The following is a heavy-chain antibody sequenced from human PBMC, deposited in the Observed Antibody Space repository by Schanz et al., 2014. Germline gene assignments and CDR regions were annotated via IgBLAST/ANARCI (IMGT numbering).Heavy chain of an antibody. Sequence: QVHLVQSGAEVHKPGASLKISCKASGYTFTNFFLHWVRQAPGQGLEWMGKIIPVLNIATYAQRFQGRVSITADTSTNTAYMELSSLTSEDTAVHYCARGRGFYDYWGQGTLVIVSS. CDR3: ARGRGFYDY. CDR1: GYTFTNFF. V-gene: IGHV1-69*09. D-gene: IGHD3-10*01. J-gene: IGHJ4*02. CDR2: IIPVLNIA.